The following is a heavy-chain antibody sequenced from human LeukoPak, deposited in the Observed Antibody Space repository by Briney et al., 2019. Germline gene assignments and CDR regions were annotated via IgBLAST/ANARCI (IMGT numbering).Heavy chain of an antibody. J-gene: IGHJ6*03. Sequence: SETLSLTCAVYGGSFSGYYWSWIRQPPGKGLEWIGEINHSGSTNYNPSLKSRVTISVDTSKNQFSLKLSSVTAADTAVYYCARAYYDFWRTEYYYYMDVWGKGTTVTVSS. V-gene: IGHV4-34*01. CDR1: GGSFSGYY. D-gene: IGHD3-3*01. CDR3: ARAYYDFWRTEYYYYMDV. CDR2: INHSGST.